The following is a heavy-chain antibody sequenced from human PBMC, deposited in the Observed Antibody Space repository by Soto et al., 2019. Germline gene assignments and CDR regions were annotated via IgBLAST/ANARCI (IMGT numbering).Heavy chain of an antibody. V-gene: IGHV3-64*01. CDR1: GFTFSSYG. CDR2: ISSNGGST. D-gene: IGHD5-12*01. J-gene: IGHJ4*02. Sequence: PGGSLRLSCAASGFTFSSYGMHWVRQAPGKGLEYVSAISSNGGSTYYANSVKGRFTISRDNSKNTLYLQMGSLRAEDMAVYYCARLGDGYNFDYWGQGTLVTVSS. CDR3: ARLGDGYNFDY.